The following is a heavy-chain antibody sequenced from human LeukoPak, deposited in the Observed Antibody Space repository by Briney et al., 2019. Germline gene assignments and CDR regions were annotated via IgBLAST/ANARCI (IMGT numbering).Heavy chain of an antibody. D-gene: IGHD5-18*01. J-gene: IGHJ4*02. CDR2: IHISGST. CDR1: GGSISSFY. Sequence: SETLSLTCTVSGGSISSFYWSWIRQPAGKGLEWIGRIHISGSTSYNPSLKSRLTMSVDTSKNQFSLKLSSVTAAGTAVYYCARDGGYSYGYSLDCWGQGTLVTVSS. CDR3: ARDGGYSYGYSLDC. V-gene: IGHV4-4*07.